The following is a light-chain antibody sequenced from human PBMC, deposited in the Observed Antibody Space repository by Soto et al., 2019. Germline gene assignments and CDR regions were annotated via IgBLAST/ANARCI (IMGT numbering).Light chain of an antibody. CDR2: GVS. CDR1: QSVTSSY. Sequence: EIVLTQSPGTVSLSPGERATLSCSASQSVTSSYLAWYQQKPGQAPRLLIYGVSSRATGIPGRFSGSGAGTDFTLTISRLEPEDFAVYYCQQYGDSPLTFGGGTKV. V-gene: IGKV3-20*01. J-gene: IGKJ4*01. CDR3: QQYGDSPLT.